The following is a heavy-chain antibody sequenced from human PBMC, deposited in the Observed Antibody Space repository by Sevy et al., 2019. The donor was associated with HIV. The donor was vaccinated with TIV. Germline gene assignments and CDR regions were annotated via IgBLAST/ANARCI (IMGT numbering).Heavy chain of an antibody. V-gene: IGHV4-59*01. CDR2: FYYTGST. Sequence: SETLSLTCTVSGGSISPYYWSWIRQPPGKGLEWVGYFYYTGSTNYNPSLEGRATISVDASKNQFFLKLTSVTAADTAVYYCPRQGGVVDYGMDVWGQGTTVTVSS. D-gene: IGHD3-3*01. J-gene: IGHJ6*02. CDR3: PRQGGVVDYGMDV. CDR1: GGSISPYY.